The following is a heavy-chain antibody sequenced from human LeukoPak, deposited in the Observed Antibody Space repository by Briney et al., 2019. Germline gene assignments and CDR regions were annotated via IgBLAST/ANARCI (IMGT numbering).Heavy chain of an antibody. Sequence: GGTLRLSCAASGFTFSSYGMSWVRQAPGKGLEWVSAISGSGGSTYYADSVKGRFTISRDNSKNTLYLQMNSLRAEDTAVYYCARTKSYHYYYMDVWGKGTTVTISS. V-gene: IGHV3-23*01. J-gene: IGHJ6*03. CDR2: ISGSGGST. CDR1: GFTFSSYG. CDR3: ARTKSYHYYYMDV.